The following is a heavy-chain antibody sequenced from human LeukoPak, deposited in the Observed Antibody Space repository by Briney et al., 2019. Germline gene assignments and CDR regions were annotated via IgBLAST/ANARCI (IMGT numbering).Heavy chain of an antibody. CDR2: ISSSSSYI. CDR1: GFTLSSYS. J-gene: IGHJ3*01. V-gene: IGHV3-21*01. Sequence: PGGSLRLSCAASGFTLSSYSMNWVRQAPGKGLEWVSSISSSSSYIYYADSVKGRFTISRDNAKNSLYLQMNSLRAEDTAVYYCAREVSGWYRGWGQGTMVTVSS. CDR3: AREVSGWYRG. D-gene: IGHD6-19*01.